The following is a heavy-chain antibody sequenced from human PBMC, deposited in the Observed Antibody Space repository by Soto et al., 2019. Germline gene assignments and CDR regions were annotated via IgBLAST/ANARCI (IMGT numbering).Heavy chain of an antibody. D-gene: IGHD2-2*01. CDR3: ARGGCSSTSCPRPYYYYYYMDV. CDR2: INHSGST. J-gene: IGHJ6*03. Sequence: PSETLSLTCAVYGGSFSGYYWSWIRQPPGKGLEWIGEINHSGSTNYNPSLKSRVTISVDTSKNQFSLKLSSVTAADTAVYYCARGGCSSTSCPRPYYYYYYMDVWGKGTTVTVS. CDR1: GGSFSGYY. V-gene: IGHV4-34*01.